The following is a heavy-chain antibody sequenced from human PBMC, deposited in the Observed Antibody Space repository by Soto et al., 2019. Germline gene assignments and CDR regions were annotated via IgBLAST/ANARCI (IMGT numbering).Heavy chain of an antibody. Sequence: QIQLMQSGAEVKKPGASVKVSCKASGYTFTSYGIHWVRQAPGQRLEWTGWINAGNGNTKYSEKFQGRVTITTDTSARTAYLEPSSMRSEDTAVYCCASDPHESTAYCHHYYYRMDVWGQGTTVTGSS. CDR3: ASDPHESTAYCHHYYYRMDV. CDR2: INAGNGNT. CDR1: GYTFTSYG. V-gene: IGHV1-3*01. D-gene: IGHD3-22*01. J-gene: IGHJ6*02.